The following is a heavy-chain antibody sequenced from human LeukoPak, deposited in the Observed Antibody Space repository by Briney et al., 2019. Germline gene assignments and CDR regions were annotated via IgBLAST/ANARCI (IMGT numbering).Heavy chain of an antibody. CDR2: IIPILGIA. CDR3: AREDYYDRDRPLDY. J-gene: IGHJ4*02. D-gene: IGHD3-22*01. Sequence: SVKVSCKASGGTFSSYTISWVRQAPGQGLEWMGRIIPILGIANYAQKFQGRVTITGDKSTSTAYMELSSLRSEDTAVYYCAREDYYDRDRPLDYWGQGTLVTVSS. CDR1: GGTFSSYT. V-gene: IGHV1-69*04.